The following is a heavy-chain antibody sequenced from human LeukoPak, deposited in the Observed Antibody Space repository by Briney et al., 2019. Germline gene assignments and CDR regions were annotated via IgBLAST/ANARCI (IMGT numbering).Heavy chain of an antibody. J-gene: IGHJ4*02. CDR2: INAGNGNT. CDR1: GYTFTSYA. CDR3: ARVYDIVVVDFDY. Sequence: GASVKVSCKASGYTFTSYAMHWVRQAPGQRLEWMGWINAGNGNTKYSQKFQGRVTITRDTSTSTAYMELRSLRSDDTAVYYCARVYDIVVVDFDYWGQGTLVTVSS. V-gene: IGHV1-3*01. D-gene: IGHD2-15*01.